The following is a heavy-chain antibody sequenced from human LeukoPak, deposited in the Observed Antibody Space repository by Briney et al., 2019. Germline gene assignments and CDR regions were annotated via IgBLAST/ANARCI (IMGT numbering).Heavy chain of an antibody. CDR1: GFTVSSNY. CDR3: AKGLGWIQETPFDY. Sequence: GGSLRLSCAASGFTVSSNYMTWVRQAPGKGLEWVSAISGSGSSTYYADSVRGRFTISRDTSKNTLYLQMDSLRADDTAVYYCAKGLGWIQETPFDYGGQGTLVTVSS. J-gene: IGHJ4*02. D-gene: IGHD5-18*01. V-gene: IGHV3-23*01. CDR2: ISGSGSST.